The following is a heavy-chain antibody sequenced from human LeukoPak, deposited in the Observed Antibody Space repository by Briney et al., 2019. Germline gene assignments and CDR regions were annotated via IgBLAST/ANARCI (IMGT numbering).Heavy chain of an antibody. CDR3: ARIYSGSHYS. CDR2: ISHSGGAT. V-gene: IGHV3-23*01. CDR1: GIAFDKNA. Sequence: GGSLRLSCAAFGIAFDKNAMSWVRQAPGKGLEWVSTISHSGGATHYADSVKGRFTISRDTSKNTLFLQMNSLRAEDTAVYYCARIYSGSHYSWGQGTLVTISS. D-gene: IGHD1-26*01. J-gene: IGHJ4*02.